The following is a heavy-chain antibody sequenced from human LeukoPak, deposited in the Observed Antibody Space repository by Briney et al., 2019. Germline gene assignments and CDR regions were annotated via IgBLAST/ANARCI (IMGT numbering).Heavy chain of an antibody. CDR3: ARSGIVVVPAAPDY. CDR2: ISYDGSNK. D-gene: IGHD2-2*01. J-gene: IGHJ4*02. V-gene: IGHV3-30*01. CDR1: GFTFSSYA. Sequence: GGSLRLSCAASGFTFSSYAMHWVRQAPGKGQEWVAVISYDGSNKYYADSVKGRFTISRDNSKNTLYLQMNSLRAEDTAVYYCARSGIVVVPAAPDYWGQGTLVTVSS.